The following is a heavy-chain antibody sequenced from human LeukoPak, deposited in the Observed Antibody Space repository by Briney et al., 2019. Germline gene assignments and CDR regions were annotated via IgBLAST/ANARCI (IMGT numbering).Heavy chain of an antibody. V-gene: IGHV5-51*01. D-gene: IGHD6-19*01. CDR1: GYKFTNSW. Sequence: GESLKISCKVSGYKFTNSWIGWVRQMPGKGLEWMGMVYPADSDTRYRPSFQGQVTISADKSIATAYLQWDNLQASDTAIYYCARHRTFSDSSDTHFGEFDYWGQGTLVTVSS. J-gene: IGHJ4*02. CDR3: ARHRTFSDSSDTHFGEFDY. CDR2: VYPADSDT.